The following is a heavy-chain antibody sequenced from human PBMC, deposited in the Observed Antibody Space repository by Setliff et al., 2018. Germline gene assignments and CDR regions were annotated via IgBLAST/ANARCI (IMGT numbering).Heavy chain of an antibody. CDR1: GASFSGTY. J-gene: IGHJ4*02. CDR2: INHSGSP. D-gene: IGHD3-16*01. V-gene: IGHV4-34*01. CDR3: RLWSHDYHNDY. Sequence: SETLSLTCAVYGASFSGTYCSWIRQSPGKGLEWIGEINHTGSPNWIGEINHSGSPNYNPSLKSRVTMSVDTSKNQFSLKLTSVTAADTAVYYCRLWSHDYHNDYWGQGTLVTV.